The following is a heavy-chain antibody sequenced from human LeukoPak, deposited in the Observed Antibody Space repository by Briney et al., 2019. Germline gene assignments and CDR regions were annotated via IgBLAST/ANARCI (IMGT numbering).Heavy chain of an antibody. CDR3: ARRYCSGGSCYTFDH. V-gene: IGHV3-21*01. CDR2: ISSSSSYI. CDR1: GFTFSSYS. D-gene: IGHD2-15*01. J-gene: IGHJ4*02. Sequence: KPGGSLRLSCAASGFTFSSYSMNWVRQAPGKGLEWVSSISSSSSYIYYADSVKGRFTISRDNAKNSLYLQMNSLRAEDTAVYYCARRYCSGGSCYTFDHWGQGTLVTVSS.